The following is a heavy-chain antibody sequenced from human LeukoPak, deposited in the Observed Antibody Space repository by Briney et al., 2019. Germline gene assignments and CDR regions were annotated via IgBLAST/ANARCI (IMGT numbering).Heavy chain of an antibody. J-gene: IGHJ4*02. CDR3: ASWGHDYDILTGYYTETPRYYFDY. Sequence: PGGSLRLSCAASGFTFDDYGMSWVRQAPGKGLEWVSGINWNGGSTGYADSVKGRFTISRDNAKNSLYLQMNSLRAEDTALYYCASWGHDYDILTGYYTETPRYYFDYWGQGTLVTVSS. CDR1: GFTFDDYG. V-gene: IGHV3-20*04. CDR2: INWNGGST. D-gene: IGHD3-9*01.